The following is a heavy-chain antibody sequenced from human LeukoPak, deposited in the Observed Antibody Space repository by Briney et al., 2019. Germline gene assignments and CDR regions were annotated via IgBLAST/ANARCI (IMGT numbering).Heavy chain of an antibody. J-gene: IGHJ6*04. CDR2: ISSGSTI. Sequence: GGSLRLSCAASGFTFSTYSMNWVRQAPGKGLEWVSYISSGSTIYYADSVKGRFTISRDNAKNSLYLQMNSLRAEDTAVYYCAELGITMIGGVWGKGTTVTISS. V-gene: IGHV3-48*04. CDR1: GFTFSTYS. D-gene: IGHD3-10*02. CDR3: AELGITMIGGV.